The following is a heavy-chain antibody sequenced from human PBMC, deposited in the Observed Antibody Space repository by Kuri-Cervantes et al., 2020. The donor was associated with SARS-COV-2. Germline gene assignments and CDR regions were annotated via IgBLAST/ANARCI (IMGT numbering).Heavy chain of an antibody. Sequence: GGSLRLSCSASGFTFSSYAMHWVRQAPGKGLEYVSAISSNGGSTYYADSVKGRFTISRDNSKNTLYLQMSSLRAEDTAVYYCVKGRSGSGSYYYYFDYWGQGTLVTVSS. V-gene: IGHV3-64D*08. D-gene: IGHD3-10*01. CDR3: VKGRSGSGSYYYYFDY. J-gene: IGHJ4*02. CDR2: ISSNGGST. CDR1: GFTFSSYA.